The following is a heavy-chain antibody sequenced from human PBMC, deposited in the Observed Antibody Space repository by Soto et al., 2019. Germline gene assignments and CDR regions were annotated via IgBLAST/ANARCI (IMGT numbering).Heavy chain of an antibody. V-gene: IGHV3-9*01. J-gene: IGHJ6*02. CDR2: ISWNSGRI. CDR1: GLTWYDYS. Sequence: SXRLSCSTCGLTWYDYSIQLFGQAPGKGLECVSSISWNSGRIGYADSVNGRFTTYRDNDKNSMYLQMNSLRAEDTALYYCAKERSNSSWKHRGMDVRGQGTTVTVYS. D-gene: IGHD3-22*01. CDR3: AKERSNSSWKHRGMDV.